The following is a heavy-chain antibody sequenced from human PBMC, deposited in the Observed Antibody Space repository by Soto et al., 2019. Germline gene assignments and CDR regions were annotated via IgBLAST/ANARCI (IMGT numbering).Heavy chain of an antibody. CDR1: GFSLSNAGLG. V-gene: IGHV2-26*04. Sequence: QVTVKESGPVLVKPTETLTLTCTVSGFSLSNAGLGVSWIRQPPGKALEWLAHIFPNDEKSYSTSLKSRLTISKATSKSQVVLTMTNMDPVDTATYYCASTYSISWYWFDPWGQGTLVTVSS. J-gene: IGHJ5*02. CDR3: ASTYSISWYWFDP. CDR2: IFPNDEK. D-gene: IGHD6-13*01.